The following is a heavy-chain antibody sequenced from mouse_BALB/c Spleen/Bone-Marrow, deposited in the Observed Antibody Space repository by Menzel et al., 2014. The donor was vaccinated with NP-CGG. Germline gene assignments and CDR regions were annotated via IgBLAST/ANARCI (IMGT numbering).Heavy chain of an antibody. CDR3: ARPDYYGYLNY. V-gene: IGHV4-1*02. D-gene: IGHD1-1*01. CDR2: INPDSRTI. J-gene: IGHJ2*01. Sequence: EVQLVESGGGLAQPGGSLKLSCAASGFDFXRYWMSWVRQAPGKGLEWIGEINPDSRTINYSPSLKDKFIISRDNAKNTLYLRLNKVRSEDTALYYCARPDYYGYLNYWGQGTTLTVSS. CDR1: GFDFXRYW.